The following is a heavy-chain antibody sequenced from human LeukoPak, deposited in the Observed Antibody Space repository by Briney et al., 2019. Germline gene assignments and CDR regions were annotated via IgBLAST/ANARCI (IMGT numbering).Heavy chain of an antibody. J-gene: IGHJ4*02. CDR2: IKQDGSEK. CDR3: AXXXXXSWXXTVYFDY. Sequence: PGGSLRLSCAASGFTFSSYWMSWVRQAPGKGLEWVANIKQDGSEKYYVDSVKGRFTISRDNAKNSLYLQMNSLRAEDTAVYYCAXXXXXSWXXTVYFDYWGQGTLVTVSX. V-gene: IGHV3-7*01. D-gene: IGHD6-13*01. CDR1: GFTFSSYW.